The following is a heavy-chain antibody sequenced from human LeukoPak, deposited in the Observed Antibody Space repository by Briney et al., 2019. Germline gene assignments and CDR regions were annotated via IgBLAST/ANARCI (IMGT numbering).Heavy chain of an antibody. D-gene: IGHD6-13*01. Sequence: AGGSLRLSCAASGFTFSSYAMSWVRQAPGKGLEWVSAISGSGGSTYYADSVKGRFTISRDNSKNTLYLQMNSLRAEDTAVYYCAKASSWTLARGDWLDPWGQGTLVTVSS. CDR3: AKASSWTLARGDWLDP. CDR2: ISGSGGST. J-gene: IGHJ5*02. CDR1: GFTFSSYA. V-gene: IGHV3-23*01.